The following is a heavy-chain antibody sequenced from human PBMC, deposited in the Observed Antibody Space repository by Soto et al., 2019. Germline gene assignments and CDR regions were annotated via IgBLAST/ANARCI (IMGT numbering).Heavy chain of an antibody. D-gene: IGHD4-17*01. CDR1: GGSISCGGYS. V-gene: IGHV4-30-2*01. CDR3: ARGMTTVTTFDY. J-gene: IGHJ4*02. CDR2: IYHSGST. Sequence: QLQLQESGSGLVKPSQTLSLTCAVSGGSISCGGYSCHWIRQPPGKGLEWIGYIYHSGSTYYNPSLKRRVTISVDRSKNQCAMKLSSVTAADTAVYYCARGMTTVTTFDYWGQGTLVTVSS.